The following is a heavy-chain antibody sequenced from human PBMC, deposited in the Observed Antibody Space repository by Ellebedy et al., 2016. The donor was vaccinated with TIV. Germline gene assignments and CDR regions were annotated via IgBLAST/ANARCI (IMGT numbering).Heavy chain of an antibody. J-gene: IGHJ6*02. D-gene: IGHD4-17*01. CDR2: IYYSGST. V-gene: IGHV4-59*01. CDR3: ARVGAYTVTTLYGMDV. Sequence: MPGGSLRLSCTVSGGSISSYYWSWIRQPPGKGLEWIGYIYYSGSTNYNPSLKSRVTISVDTSKNQFSLKLSSVTAADTAVYYCARVGAYTVTTLYGMDVWGQGTTVTVSS. CDR1: GGSISSYY.